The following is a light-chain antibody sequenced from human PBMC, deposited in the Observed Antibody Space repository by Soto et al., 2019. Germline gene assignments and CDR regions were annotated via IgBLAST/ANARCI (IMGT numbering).Light chain of an antibody. Sequence: QSALTQPASVSGSPRQSITISCTGTSSDVGSYNLVSWYQPHPGKAPQLMIYEGSKRPSGVSNRFSGSKSGNTASLTISGLQAEDEAEYYCCSYAGSSTYVFGTGTKRTVL. CDR2: EGS. J-gene: IGLJ1*01. CDR1: SSDVGSYNL. V-gene: IGLV2-23*01. CDR3: CSYAGSSTYV.